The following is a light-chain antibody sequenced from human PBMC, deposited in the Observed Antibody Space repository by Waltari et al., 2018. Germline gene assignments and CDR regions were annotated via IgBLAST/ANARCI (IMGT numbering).Light chain of an antibody. CDR3: TSYTTRTTWV. CDR1: ISDVGSYLF. Sequence: QSALTQPASVSGSPGQSITISCTVPISDVGSYLFLPWYQQHPGEAPKPIIYDATNRPSGVSNRFSGSKSGNTASLTISGLQAEDEADYHCTSYTTRTTWVFGGGTKLTVL. CDR2: DAT. J-gene: IGLJ3*02. V-gene: IGLV2-14*01.